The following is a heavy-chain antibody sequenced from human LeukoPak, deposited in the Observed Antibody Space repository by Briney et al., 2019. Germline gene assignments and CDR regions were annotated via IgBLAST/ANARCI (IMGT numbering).Heavy chain of an antibody. J-gene: IGHJ4*02. Sequence: PGGSLRLSCAASGFTFSSYWMSWVRQAPGKGLEWVANIKQDGSEKYYADSVKGRFTISRDNSKNTLYLQMNSLRAEDTAVYYCAKDGAFGGAAGDYWGQGTLVTVSS. CDR1: GFTFSSYW. V-gene: IGHV3-7*01. CDR2: IKQDGSEK. CDR3: AKDGAFGGAAGDY. D-gene: IGHD3-16*01.